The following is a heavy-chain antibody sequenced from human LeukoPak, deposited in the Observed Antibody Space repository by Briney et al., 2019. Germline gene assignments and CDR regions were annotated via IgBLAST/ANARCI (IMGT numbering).Heavy chain of an antibody. CDR3: AKDRIALDGVDV. CDR2: ISGSGGST. CDR1: GFTFSSYA. V-gene: IGHV3-23*01. Sequence: GGTLRLSCAASGFTFSSYAMSWVRQAPGKGLEWVSAISGSGGSTYYADSVKGRFTISRDNSKNTLYLQMNSLRAEDTAVYYCAKDRIALDGVDVWGQGTTVTVSS. D-gene: IGHD2-21*01. J-gene: IGHJ6*02.